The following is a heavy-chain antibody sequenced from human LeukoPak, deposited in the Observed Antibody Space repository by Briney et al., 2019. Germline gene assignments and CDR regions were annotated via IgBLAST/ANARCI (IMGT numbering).Heavy chain of an antibody. CDR2: IYYSGST. CDR1: GGSISSYY. Sequence: SSETLSLTCTVSGGSISSYYWSWIRQPPGKGLEWIGYIYYSGSTNYNPSLKSRVTISVDTSKNQFSLKLSSVTAADTAVYYCARGNGDYMSNWFDPWGQGTLVTVSS. J-gene: IGHJ5*02. V-gene: IGHV4-59*12. CDR3: ARGNGDYMSNWFDP. D-gene: IGHD4-17*01.